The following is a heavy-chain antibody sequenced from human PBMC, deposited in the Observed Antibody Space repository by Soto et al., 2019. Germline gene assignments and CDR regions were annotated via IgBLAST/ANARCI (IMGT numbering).Heavy chain of an antibody. Sequence: QVQLVQSGAEVKKPGSSVKVSCKASGGTFSSYTISWVRQAPGQGLEWMGRIIPILGIANYAQKFQGRVTITADKATSTADMERSSLRSEDTAVYYCAREDLRSNYDGSGEFDYWGQGTLGTVSS. V-gene: IGHV1-69*08. CDR2: IIPILGIA. CDR3: AREDLRSNYDGSGEFDY. CDR1: GGTFSSYT. J-gene: IGHJ4*02. D-gene: IGHD3-10*01.